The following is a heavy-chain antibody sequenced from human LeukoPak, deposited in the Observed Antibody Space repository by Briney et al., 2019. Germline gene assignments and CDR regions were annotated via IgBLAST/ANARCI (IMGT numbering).Heavy chain of an antibody. CDR2: ISGSGGST. CDR3: AKGPEHNYYYYMDV. J-gene: IGHJ6*03. D-gene: IGHD1-14*01. CDR1: GFTFSSYA. Sequence: GGSLRLSCAASGFTFSSYAMSWVRQAPGKGLEWVSAISGSGGSTYYADSVKGRFTISRDNSKNTLYLQMNSLRAEDTAVYYCAKGPEHNYYYYMDVWGKGTTVTVSS. V-gene: IGHV3-23*01.